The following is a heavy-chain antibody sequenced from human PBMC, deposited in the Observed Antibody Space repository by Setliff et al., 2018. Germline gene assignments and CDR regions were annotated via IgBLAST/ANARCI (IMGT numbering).Heavy chain of an antibody. CDR3: TKGGTQDFDY. V-gene: IGHV3-7*01. J-gene: IGHJ4*02. Sequence: GGSLRLSCAASGFTFSTYWMSWVRQTPGKGLEWVANIKQDGSDIKYVDSAKGRFTISRDNAKNSLYLQMNGLRAEDTAVYYCTKGGTQDFDYWGQGTLVTVSS. CDR2: IKQDGSDI. D-gene: IGHD3-16*01. CDR1: GFTFSTYW.